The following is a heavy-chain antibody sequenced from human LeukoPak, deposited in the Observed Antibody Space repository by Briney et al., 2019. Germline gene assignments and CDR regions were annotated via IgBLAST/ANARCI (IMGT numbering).Heavy chain of an antibody. D-gene: IGHD1-1*01. V-gene: IGHV3-23*01. CDR2: ITGSGDST. J-gene: IGHJ4*02. CDR1: GLTFSTYA. Sequence: GGSLRLSCAASGLTFSTYAMSWVRQAPGKGLEWVSVITGSGDSTYYADSVKGRFTISRDNSKNTLYLQMNSLRAEDTAVYYCAKRYGYYFDYWGQGTLVTASS. CDR3: AKRYGYYFDY.